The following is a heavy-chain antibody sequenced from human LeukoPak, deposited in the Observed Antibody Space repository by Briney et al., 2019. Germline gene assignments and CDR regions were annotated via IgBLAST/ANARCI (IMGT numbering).Heavy chain of an antibody. CDR1: GGSISSGGYY. D-gene: IGHD3-3*01. V-gene: IGHV4-30-2*01. CDR2: IHHSGST. CDR3: ARAWSEWLSLPAFYFDY. J-gene: IGHJ4*02. Sequence: SETLSLTCTVSGGSISSGGYYWSWIRQPPGKGLEWIGYIHHSGSTYYNPSLKSRVTISVDRSKNQFSLKLSSVTAADTAVYYCARAWSEWLSLPAFYFDYWGQGTLVTVSS.